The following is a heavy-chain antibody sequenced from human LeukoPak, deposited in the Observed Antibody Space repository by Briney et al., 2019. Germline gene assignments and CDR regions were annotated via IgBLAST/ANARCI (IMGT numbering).Heavy chain of an antibody. D-gene: IGHD2-2*01. CDR2: IYYSGST. CDR1: GGSISSYY. V-gene: IGHV4-59*01. J-gene: IGHJ6*03. Sequence: PSETLSLTCTVSGGSISSYYWSWIRQPPGKGLEWIGYIYYSGSTNYNPSLKSRVTISVDTSKNQFSLKLSSVTAADTAVYYCAKGYQAWSYYMDVWGKGTTVTVSS. CDR3: AKGYQAWSYYMDV.